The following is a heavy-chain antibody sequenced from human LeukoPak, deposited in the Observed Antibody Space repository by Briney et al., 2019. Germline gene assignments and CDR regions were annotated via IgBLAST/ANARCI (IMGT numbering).Heavy chain of an antibody. CDR1: GYTFTSYG. CDR2: IIPILGIA. D-gene: IGHD3-10*01. CDR3: ARGPSQWFGESAFDI. Sequence: GASVKVSCKASGYTFTSYGISWVRQAPGQGLEWMGRIIPILGIANYAQKFQGRVTITADKSTSTAYMELSSLRSEDTAVYYCARGPSQWFGESAFDIWGQGTMVTVSS. V-gene: IGHV1-69*04. J-gene: IGHJ3*02.